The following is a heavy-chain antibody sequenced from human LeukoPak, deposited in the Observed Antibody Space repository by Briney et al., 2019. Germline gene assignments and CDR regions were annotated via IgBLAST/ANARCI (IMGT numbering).Heavy chain of an antibody. J-gene: IGHJ4*02. V-gene: IGHV1-46*01. CDR2: MDLSSGAT. CDR3: ARGEGQWAYYFDY. Sequence: ASVKVSCKASGYTFTSNYIHWVRQAPGRGLEWMGVMDLSSGATTYAQKIEGRFTMTSDMSTSTVYMELRSLRSDDTAVYYCARGEGQWAYYFDYWGQGTLVTVSS. CDR1: GYTFTSNY. D-gene: IGHD6-19*01.